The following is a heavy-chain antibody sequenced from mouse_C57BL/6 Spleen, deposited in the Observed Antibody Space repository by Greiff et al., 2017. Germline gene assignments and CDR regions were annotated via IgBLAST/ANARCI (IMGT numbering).Heavy chain of an antibody. J-gene: IGHJ2*01. D-gene: IGHD1-1*01. CDR2: IDPSDSYT. Sequence: VQLKQPGAELVMPGASVKLSCKASGYTFTSYWMHWVKQRPGQGLEWIGEIDPSDSYTNYNQKFKGKSTLTVDKSSSTAYMQRSSLTSEDSAVYYCARRGYGSIGYWGQGTTLTVSS. CDR1: GYTFTSYW. V-gene: IGHV1-69*01. CDR3: ARRGYGSIGY.